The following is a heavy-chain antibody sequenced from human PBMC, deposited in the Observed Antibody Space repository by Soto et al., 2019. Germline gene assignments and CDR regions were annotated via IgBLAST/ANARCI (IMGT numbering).Heavy chain of an antibody. D-gene: IGHD6-13*01. V-gene: IGHV4-31*03. CDR2: IYYSGST. J-gene: IGHJ5*02. Sequence: SETLSLTCTVSGDSISSGTHYWSWIRQHPGKGLEWIGYIYYSGSTYYNPSLKSRVTISVDTSKNQFSLKLSSVTAADTAVYYCARAPGIAAAGNWFDPWGQGTLVTVSS. CDR3: ARAPGIAAAGNWFDP. CDR1: GDSISSGTHY.